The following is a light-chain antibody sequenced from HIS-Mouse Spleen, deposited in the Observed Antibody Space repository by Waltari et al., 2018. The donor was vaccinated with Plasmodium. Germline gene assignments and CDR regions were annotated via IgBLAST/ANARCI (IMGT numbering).Light chain of an antibody. V-gene: IGLV2-14*01. J-gene: IGLJ3*02. Sequence: QSALTQPASVSGSPGQSITISCTGTSSDVGGYNYVPWYQQHPGKAPKLMIYEVINRPSGVSNRFSGSKSGNTASLTISGLQAEDEADYYCSSYTSSSTWVFGGGTKLTVL. CDR3: SSYTSSSTWV. CDR2: EVI. CDR1: SSDVGGYNY.